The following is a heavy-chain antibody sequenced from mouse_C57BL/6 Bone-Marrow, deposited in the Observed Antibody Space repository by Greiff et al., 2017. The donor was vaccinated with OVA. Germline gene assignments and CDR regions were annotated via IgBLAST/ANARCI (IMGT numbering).Heavy chain of an antibody. CDR2: ISDGGSYT. D-gene: IGHD1-1*01. CDR1: GFTFSSYA. J-gene: IGHJ4*01. V-gene: IGHV5-4*01. CDR3: AREGPFTQDY. Sequence: EVQLVESGGGLVKPGGSLKLSCAASGFTFSSYAMSWVRQTPDKRLEWVATISDGGSYTYYPDNVKGRFTISRDNAKNNLYLQMSHLKSENTAMYYCAREGPFTQDYWGQGTSVTVSS.